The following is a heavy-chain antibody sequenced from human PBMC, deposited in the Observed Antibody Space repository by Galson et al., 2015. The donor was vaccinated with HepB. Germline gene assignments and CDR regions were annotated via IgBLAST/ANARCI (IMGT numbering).Heavy chain of an antibody. V-gene: IGHV3-48*01. D-gene: IGHD6-13*01. CDR3: ARGSSNFDY. CDR2: IRSSSSTI. J-gene: IGHJ4*02. CDR1: GFTFSSYS. Sequence: SLRLSCAASGFTFSSYSMNWVRQAPGKGLEWVSYIRSSSSTIYYADSVKGRFTISRDNAKNSLYLQMNSLRVEDTAVYYCARGSSNFDYWGQGTLVTVSS.